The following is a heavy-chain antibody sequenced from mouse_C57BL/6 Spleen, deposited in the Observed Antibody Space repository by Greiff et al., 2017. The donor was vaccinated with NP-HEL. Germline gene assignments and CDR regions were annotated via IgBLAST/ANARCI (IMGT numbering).Heavy chain of an antibody. Sequence: EVKLQQSGPELVKPGDSVKISCKASGYSFTGYFMNWVMQSHGKSLEWIGRINPYNGDTFYNQKFKGKATLTVDKSSSTAHMELRSLTSEDSAVYYCARRGLELYGSMDYWGQGTSVTVSS. J-gene: IGHJ4*01. CDR2: INPYNGDT. CDR1: GYSFTGYF. V-gene: IGHV1-20*01. CDR3: ARRGLELYGSMDY. D-gene: IGHD1-1*01.